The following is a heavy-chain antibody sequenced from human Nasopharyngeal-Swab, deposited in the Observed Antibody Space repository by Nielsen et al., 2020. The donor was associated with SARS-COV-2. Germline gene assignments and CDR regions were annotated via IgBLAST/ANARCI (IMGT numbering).Heavy chain of an antibody. CDR2: ISGSGGST. CDR1: GFTFSSYA. Sequence: GESLKISCAASGFTFSSYAMSWVRQAPGKGLEWVSAISGSGGSTYYADSVKGRFTISKDNSKNTLYLQMNSLRAEDTAVYYCAKGRGADYWGQGTLVTVSS. CDR3: AKGRGADY. J-gene: IGHJ4*02. V-gene: IGHV3-23*01. D-gene: IGHD3-10*01.